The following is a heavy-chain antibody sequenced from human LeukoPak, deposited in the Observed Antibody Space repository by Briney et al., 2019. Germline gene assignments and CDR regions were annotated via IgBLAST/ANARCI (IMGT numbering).Heavy chain of an antibody. CDR3: ARGVLWFGESPGAFDI. Sequence: SETLSLTCTISGGSVSDYYWSWIRQSPGKGLEWIGYIYHTGSTSYNPSLKSRVTISVDTSKNQFSLKLSSVTAADTAVYYCARGVLWFGESPGAFDIWGQGTMVTVSS. D-gene: IGHD3-10*01. J-gene: IGHJ3*02. CDR1: GGSVSDYY. CDR2: IYHTGST. V-gene: IGHV4-59*02.